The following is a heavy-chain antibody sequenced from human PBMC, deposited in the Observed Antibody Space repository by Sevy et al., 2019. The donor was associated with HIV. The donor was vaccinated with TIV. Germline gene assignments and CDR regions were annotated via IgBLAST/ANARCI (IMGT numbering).Heavy chain of an antibody. D-gene: IGHD6-13*01. Sequence: SQTLSLTCAISGDSVSINSAAWNWIRQSPSRGLEWLGRTYYRSKWYNDYAVSVKSRITINPDTSKNQFSLQLNSVTPEDTAVYHCARALGSSSWYGGYYFDYWGQGTLVTVSS. CDR3: ARALGSSSWYGGYYFDY. V-gene: IGHV6-1*01. CDR1: GDSVSINSAA. J-gene: IGHJ4*02. CDR2: TYYRSKWYN.